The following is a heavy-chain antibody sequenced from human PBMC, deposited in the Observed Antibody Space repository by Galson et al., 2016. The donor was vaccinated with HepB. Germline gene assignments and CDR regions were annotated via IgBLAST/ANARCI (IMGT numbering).Heavy chain of an antibody. Sequence: SVKVSCKASGYTFTSYYMHWVRQAPGQGLEWMGIINHSGGSTSYAQKFQGRVTVTRDTSTSTVYMELSSLRSEDTAVYYCARGTGTGGYFDYWGQGTLVTVSS. J-gene: IGHJ4*02. CDR3: ARGTGTGGYFDY. V-gene: IGHV1-46*01. CDR2: INHSGGST. D-gene: IGHD3/OR15-3a*01. CDR1: GYTFTSYY.